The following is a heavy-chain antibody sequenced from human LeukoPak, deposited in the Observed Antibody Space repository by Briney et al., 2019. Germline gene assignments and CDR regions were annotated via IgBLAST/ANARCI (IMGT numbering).Heavy chain of an antibody. CDR3: ARGTMVRGEPPLH. Sequence: GASVKVSCKASGYTFTSYYMHWVRQAPGQGLEWMGIINPSGGSTSYAQKFQGRVTMTRGMSTSTVYMELSSLRSEDTAVYYCARGTMVRGEPPLHWGQGTLVTVSS. J-gene: IGHJ4*02. D-gene: IGHD3-10*01. CDR1: GYTFTSYY. CDR2: INPSGGST. V-gene: IGHV1-46*01.